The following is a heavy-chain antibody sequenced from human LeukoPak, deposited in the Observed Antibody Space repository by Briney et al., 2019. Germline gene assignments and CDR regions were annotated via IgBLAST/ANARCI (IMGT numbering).Heavy chain of an antibody. CDR3: AKNRGYCSGGSCYGDY. J-gene: IGHJ4*02. CDR2: ISTSGDNT. Sequence: PGGSLRLSCAASGFTFSSYAMSWVRQAPGKGLEWVSTISTSGDNTYFADSVKGRFTISRDISKNTLYLQMNSLRVEDTAVYYCAKNRGYCSGGSCYGDYWGQGTLVTVSS. D-gene: IGHD2-15*01. V-gene: IGHV3-23*01. CDR1: GFTFSSYA.